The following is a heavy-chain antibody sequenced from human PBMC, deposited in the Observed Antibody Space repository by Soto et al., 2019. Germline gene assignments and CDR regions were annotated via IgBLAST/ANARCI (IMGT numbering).Heavy chain of an antibody. CDR2: IVVGGGNT. J-gene: IGHJ3*01. V-gene: IGHV1-58*02. Sequence: GASVKVSCKASGFTFTSSAMQWVRQARGQRLEWIGWIVVGGGNTNYAQKFQGRVTISRDVSTSTAYMEMSSLRSEDTAVYYCATNPQHSGRPRIWGQGTMVT. CDR1: GFTFTSSA. CDR3: ATNPQHSGRPRI. D-gene: IGHD1-26*01.